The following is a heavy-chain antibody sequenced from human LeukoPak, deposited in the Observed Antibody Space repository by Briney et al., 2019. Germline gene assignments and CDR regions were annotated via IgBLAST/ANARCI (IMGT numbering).Heavy chain of an antibody. Sequence: GGSLRLSCAASGITVSSNYMSWVRQAPGKGLEWVSVIYSGGSTNYADSVKGRFTISRDNSKNTLDLQMNSLRGEDTAVYYCATDQRGSGWFDPWGQGTLATVSS. CDR3: ATDQRGSGWFDP. CDR2: IYSGGST. CDR1: GITVSSNY. V-gene: IGHV3-66*01. D-gene: IGHD6-19*01. J-gene: IGHJ5*02.